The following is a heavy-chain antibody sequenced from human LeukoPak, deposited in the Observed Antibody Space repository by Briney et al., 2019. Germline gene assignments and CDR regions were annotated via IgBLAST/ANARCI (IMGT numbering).Heavy chain of an antibody. J-gene: IGHJ3*02. CDR1: GYSISSGYY. CDR2: IYHSGST. Sequence: SETLSLTCAVSGYSISSGYYWGWIRQPPGKGLEWIGSIYHSGSTYYNPSLKSRVTISVDTSKNQFSLKLSSVTAADTVVYYCARTYSSSWYSDAFDIWGQGTMVTVSS. CDR3: ARTYSSSWYSDAFDI. V-gene: IGHV4-38-2*01. D-gene: IGHD6-13*01.